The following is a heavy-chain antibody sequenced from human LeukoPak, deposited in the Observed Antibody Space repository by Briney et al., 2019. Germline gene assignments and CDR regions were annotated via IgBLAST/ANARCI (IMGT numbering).Heavy chain of an antibody. CDR1: GFTFDDYG. D-gene: IGHD2-2*01. CDR3: ALEYCRSTSCYSWDAFDI. Sequence: PGGSLRLSCAASGFTFDDYGMSWVRQAPGKGLEWVSGISGSGGSTYYADSVKGRFTISRDNSKNTLYLQMNSLRAEDTAVYYCALEYCRSTSCYSWDAFDIWGQGTMVTVSS. J-gene: IGHJ3*02. V-gene: IGHV3-23*01. CDR2: ISGSGGST.